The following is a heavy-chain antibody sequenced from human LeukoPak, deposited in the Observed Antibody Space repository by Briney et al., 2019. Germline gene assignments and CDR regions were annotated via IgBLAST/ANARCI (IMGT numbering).Heavy chain of an antibody. CDR3: ARDACSGSGCLDF. Sequence: GGSLRLSGAASGFTVSSNYMNWVRQAPGKGLKWVSVIYSGGTTYYVDSVKGRFSISRDSSKNTVYLQMNSLRAEDTAVYYCARDACSGSGCLDFWGQGSLVSVSS. J-gene: IGHJ4*02. D-gene: IGHD2-2*01. V-gene: IGHV3-66*01. CDR2: IYSGGTT. CDR1: GFTVSSNY.